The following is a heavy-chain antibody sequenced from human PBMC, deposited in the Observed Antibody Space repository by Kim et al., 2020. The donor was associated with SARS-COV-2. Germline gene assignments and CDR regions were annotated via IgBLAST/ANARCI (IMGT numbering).Heavy chain of an antibody. J-gene: IGHJ6*02. CDR3: ARVKTPPPMDV. V-gene: IGHV3-33*01. CDR2: N. Sequence: NYYAYSVTGLFTISRDYAKNTLYLQRNSLRAEDTAVYYCARVKTPPPMDVWGQWTTVTVSS.